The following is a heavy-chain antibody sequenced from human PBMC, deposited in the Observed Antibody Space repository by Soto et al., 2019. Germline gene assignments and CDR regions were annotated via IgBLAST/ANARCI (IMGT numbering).Heavy chain of an antibody. CDR2: IKKDGSEK. V-gene: IGHV3-7*03. CDR1: GFTFSGYG. CDR3: ARSMVVVAATGTYYYYGMDV. D-gene: IGHD2-15*01. J-gene: IGHJ6*02. Sequence: PGGSLRLSYTASGFTFSGYGMNWARQAPGRGLGWVARIKKDGSEKHYVDSVKGRFTVSRDNAKNSLYLEMNSLRAEDTDVYYCARSMVVVAATGTYYYYGMDVWGQGTTVTVSS.